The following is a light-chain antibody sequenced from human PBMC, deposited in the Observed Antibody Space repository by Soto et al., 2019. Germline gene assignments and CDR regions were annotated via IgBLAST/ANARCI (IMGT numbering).Light chain of an antibody. CDR1: ETVNNNF. V-gene: IGKV3-20*01. Sequence: ETVLTQSPGTLYLSPGERATLSCRANETVNNNFLAWYGQKPGQAPRLLIHGPSRRASGIPDRFSGSGSGTDFPLTIRRLEPEDFAVYSCPQYGNFPYTFGPGTKVQIK. CDR3: PQYGNFPYT. CDR2: GPS. J-gene: IGKJ2*01.